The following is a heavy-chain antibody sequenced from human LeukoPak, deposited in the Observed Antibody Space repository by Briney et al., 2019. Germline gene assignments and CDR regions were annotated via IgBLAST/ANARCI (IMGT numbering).Heavy chain of an antibody. Sequence: SETLSLTCSVSGGSISPNYWSWIRQPPGKGLQWIGYIYYSGSTYYNPSLKSRVTISVDTSKNQFSLKLSSVTAADTAVYYCARHAVLRYFDWLSPLALDYWGQGTLVTVSS. CDR2: IYYSGST. V-gene: IGHV4-59*08. D-gene: IGHD3-9*01. CDR3: ARHAVLRYFDWLSPLALDY. J-gene: IGHJ4*02. CDR1: GGSISPNY.